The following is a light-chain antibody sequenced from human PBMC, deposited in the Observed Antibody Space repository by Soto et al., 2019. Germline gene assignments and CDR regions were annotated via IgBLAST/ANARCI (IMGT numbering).Light chain of an antibody. V-gene: IGKV3-15*01. CDR3: QQYNSWPPLT. CDR1: ESISSN. CDR2: AAS. J-gene: IGKJ4*01. Sequence: EVVMTQSPATLSVSLGERATPSCRASESISSNLAWYQQRPGQPPRLLIYAASTRATDIPVRFSGSGSGTEFTLTINSLQSEDFAIYYCQQYNSWPPLTFGGGTKVEIK.